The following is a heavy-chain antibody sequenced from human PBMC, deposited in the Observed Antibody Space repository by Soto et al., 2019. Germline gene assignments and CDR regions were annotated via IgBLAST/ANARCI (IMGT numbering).Heavy chain of an antibody. Sequence: ASVKVSCKASGYTFTSYGISWVRQAPGQGLEWMGWISAYNGNTNYAQKLQGRVTMTTDTSTSTAYMELRSLRSDDTAVYYCARDLDIVVVPAAPASENYYYSMDVWGQGTTVTVSS. CDR2: ISAYNGNT. CDR3: ARDLDIVVVPAAPASENYYYSMDV. CDR1: GYTFTSYG. J-gene: IGHJ6*02. V-gene: IGHV1-18*01. D-gene: IGHD2-2*01.